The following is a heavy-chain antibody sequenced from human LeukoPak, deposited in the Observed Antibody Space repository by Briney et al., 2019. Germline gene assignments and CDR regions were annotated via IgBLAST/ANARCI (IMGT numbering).Heavy chain of an antibody. J-gene: IGHJ4*02. CDR3: AGGVYGNNPFDY. V-gene: IGHV3-48*02. Sequence: GGSLRLSCAASGFPFKIYWMHWVRQAPGKGLEGISHISTGRSITNYADSVKGRFTISRDNGENSVYLQMNSLRDEDTAVYYCAGGVYGNNPFDYWGQGTLVTVSS. CDR1: GFPFKIYW. CDR2: ISTGRSIT. D-gene: IGHD4-17*01.